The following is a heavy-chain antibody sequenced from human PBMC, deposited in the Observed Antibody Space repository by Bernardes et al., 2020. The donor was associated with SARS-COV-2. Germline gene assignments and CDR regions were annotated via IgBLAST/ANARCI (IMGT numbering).Heavy chain of an antibody. V-gene: IGHV1-2*02. CDR3: ARIIHIDSATNWFDP. D-gene: IGHD2-21*01. J-gene: IGHJ5*02. Sequence: QGLEWMGWIDPNGGGTKYAQKFQGRVTLTTDTSISTAFMELGRLRSDDTAVYYCARIIHIDSATNWFDPWGQGTLVTVSS. CDR2: IDPNGGGT.